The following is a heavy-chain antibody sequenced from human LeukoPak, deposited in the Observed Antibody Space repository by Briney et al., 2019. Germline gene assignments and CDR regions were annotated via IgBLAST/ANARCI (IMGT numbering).Heavy chain of an antibody. Sequence: SETLSLTCTVSGGSISSYFWIWIRQPPGKGLEWIGYIYYSGNTNSNPSLKSRVTISVDTSKNQFSLKLSSVTAADTAVYYCASYLWFGESVDYWGQGTLVTVSS. CDR1: GGSISSYF. D-gene: IGHD3-10*01. J-gene: IGHJ4*02. CDR3: ASYLWFGESVDY. V-gene: IGHV4-59*08. CDR2: IYYSGNT.